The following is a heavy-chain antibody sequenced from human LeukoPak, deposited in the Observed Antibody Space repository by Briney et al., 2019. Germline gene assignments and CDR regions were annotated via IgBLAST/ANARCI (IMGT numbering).Heavy chain of an antibody. Sequence: GGSLRLSCAASGSTFSDYYMSWIRQAPGKGLEWVSYISSSGSTIYYADSVKGRFTISRDNAKNSLYLQMNSLRAEDTAVYYCARDANGDYGYWFDPWGQGTLVTVSS. CDR2: ISSSGSTI. V-gene: IGHV3-11*04. CDR1: GSTFSDYY. D-gene: IGHD4-17*01. J-gene: IGHJ5*02. CDR3: ARDANGDYGYWFDP.